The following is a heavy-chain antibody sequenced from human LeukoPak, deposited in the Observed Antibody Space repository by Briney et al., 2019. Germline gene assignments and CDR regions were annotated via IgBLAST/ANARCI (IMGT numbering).Heavy chain of an antibody. CDR1: GGSISSYY. Sequence: SETLSLTCTVSGGSISSYYWSWIRQPPGKGLEWIGYIYYSGSTNYNPSLKSRVTISVDTSKNQFSLKLSSVTAADTAVYYCARGLAMGAFDIWGQGTMVTVSS. V-gene: IGHV4-59*01. J-gene: IGHJ3*02. CDR3: ARGLAMGAFDI. D-gene: IGHD5-18*01. CDR2: IYYSGST.